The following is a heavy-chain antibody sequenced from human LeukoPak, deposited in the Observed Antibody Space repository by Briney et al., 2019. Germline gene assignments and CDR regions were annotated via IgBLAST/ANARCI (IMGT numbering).Heavy chain of an antibody. CDR2: ISSSSSTI. D-gene: IGHD3-3*01. Sequence: PGGSLRLSCAASGFSFSSYSMNWVRQAPGKGLEWVSYISSSSSTIYYADSVKGRFTISRDNAKNSLYLQMNSLRVEDTAVSYCARVTYDFWSSPTYYMDVWGKGTTVTVSS. J-gene: IGHJ6*03. V-gene: IGHV3-48*01. CDR1: GFSFSSYS. CDR3: ARVTYDFWSSPTYYMDV.